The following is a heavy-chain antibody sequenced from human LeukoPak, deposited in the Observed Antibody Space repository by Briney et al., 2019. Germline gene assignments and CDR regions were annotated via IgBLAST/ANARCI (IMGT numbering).Heavy chain of an antibody. J-gene: IGHJ4*02. CDR2: IYYSGST. D-gene: IGHD6-19*01. Sequence: SETLSLTCTVSGGSISSSSYYWGWIRQRPGKGLEWIGSIYYSGSTYYNPSLKSRVTISVDTSKNQFSLKLSSVTAADTAVYYCARHGYRIAVAGTHLDYWGQGTLVTVSS. V-gene: IGHV4-39*01. CDR3: ARHGYRIAVAGTHLDY. CDR1: GGSISSSSYY.